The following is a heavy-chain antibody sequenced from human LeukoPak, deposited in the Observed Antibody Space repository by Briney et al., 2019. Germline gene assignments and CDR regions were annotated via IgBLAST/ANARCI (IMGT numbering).Heavy chain of an antibody. J-gene: IGHJ4*02. CDR3: AREGDSSGYYFDC. CDR1: GYTFTGYY. V-gene: IGHV1-2*02. D-gene: IGHD3-22*01. Sequence: ASVKVSCKASGYTFTGYYMHWVRQAPGQGLEWMGWINPNSGGTNYAQKFQGRVTMTRDTSISTAYMELSRLRSDDTAVYYCAREGDSSGYYFDCWGQGTLVTVSS. CDR2: INPNSGGT.